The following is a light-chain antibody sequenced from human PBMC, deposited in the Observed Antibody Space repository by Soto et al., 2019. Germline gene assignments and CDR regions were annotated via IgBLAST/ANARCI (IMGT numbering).Light chain of an antibody. J-gene: IGKJ1*01. CDR3: QQTYSAPPL. V-gene: IGKV1-39*01. Sequence: DIQMTQSPSSLSASIGDRVTLTCRASQSIGTNLNWYQQRPGKAPKLLIYAVSSLQSGVSSRFSGSGSGTDFTLSITSLQREDSANYYCQQTYSAPPLFGQGTKAAIK. CDR1: QSIGTN. CDR2: AVS.